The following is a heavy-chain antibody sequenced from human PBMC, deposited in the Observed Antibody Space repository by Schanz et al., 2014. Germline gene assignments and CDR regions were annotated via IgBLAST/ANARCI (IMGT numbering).Heavy chain of an antibody. J-gene: IGHJ6*02. CDR2: ISGSGGST. D-gene: IGHD3-22*01. V-gene: IGHV3-23*04. CDR3: AKIRYDSSGYYLPYYGMDV. CDR1: GFTFSSYT. Sequence: EVQLVESGGCLVKPGDSLRLSCAASGFTFSSYTMKWVRQAPGKGLEWVAGISGSGGSTDYADSVKGRFIIPRDNSKNTLYLQMNSLRAEDTAVYYCAKIRYDSSGYYLPYYGMDVWGQGTTVIVSS.